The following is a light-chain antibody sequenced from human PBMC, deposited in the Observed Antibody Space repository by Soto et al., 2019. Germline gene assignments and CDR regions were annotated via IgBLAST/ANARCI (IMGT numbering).Light chain of an antibody. CDR1: SSDVGGYNS. Sequence: QSVLTQPATVSGSPGQSITISYTGTSSDVGGYNSVSWYQQHPGKAPKLILYDVTDRPSGVSYRFSGSKSGNTASLTISGLQAADEADYFCSSFTSSMTNVFGSGTK. CDR2: DVT. J-gene: IGLJ1*01. CDR3: SSFTSSMTNV. V-gene: IGLV2-14*01.